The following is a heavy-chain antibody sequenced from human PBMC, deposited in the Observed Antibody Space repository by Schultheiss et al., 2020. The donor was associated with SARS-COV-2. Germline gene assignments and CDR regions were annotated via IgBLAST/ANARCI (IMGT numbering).Heavy chain of an antibody. Sequence: SETLSLTCAVYGGSFSGYYWSWIRQPPGKGLEWIGEINHSGSTNYNPSLKSRVTISVDTSKNQFSLKLSSVTAADTAVYYCARSRSADDYDYIWGSYRYRYYFDYWGQGTLVTVSS. CDR2: INHSGST. D-gene: IGHD3-16*02. CDR1: GGSFSGYY. V-gene: IGHV4-34*01. CDR3: ARSRSADDYDYIWGSYRYRYYFDY. J-gene: IGHJ4*02.